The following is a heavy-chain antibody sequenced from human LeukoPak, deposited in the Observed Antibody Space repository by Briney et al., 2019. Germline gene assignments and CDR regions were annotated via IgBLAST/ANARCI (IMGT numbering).Heavy chain of an antibody. D-gene: IGHD3-10*01. CDR3: ARDYFYYMDV. Sequence: SETLSLTCAVYGGSFSGYYWSWIRQPPGKGLEWIGEINHSGSTNYNPSLKSRVTISVDTSKNQFSLKLSSVTAADTAVYYCARDYFYYMDVWGKGTTVTVSS. J-gene: IGHJ6*03. CDR2: INHSGST. CDR1: GGSFSGYY. V-gene: IGHV4-34*01.